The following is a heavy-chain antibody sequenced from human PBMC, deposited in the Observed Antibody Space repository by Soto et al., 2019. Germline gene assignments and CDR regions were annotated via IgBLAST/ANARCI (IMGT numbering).Heavy chain of an antibody. CDR2: ISYDGSNK. Sequence: QVQLVESGGGVVQPGRSLRLSCAASGFTFSSYAMHWVRQAPGKGLEWVAVISYDGSNKYYADSVKGRFTISRDNSKNTLYRQMNSLRAEDTAVYYCARDTYHYDSSGSVAEYFQHWGQGTLVTVSS. CDR3: ARDTYHYDSSGSVAEYFQH. J-gene: IGHJ1*01. D-gene: IGHD3-22*01. V-gene: IGHV3-30-3*01. CDR1: GFTFSSYA.